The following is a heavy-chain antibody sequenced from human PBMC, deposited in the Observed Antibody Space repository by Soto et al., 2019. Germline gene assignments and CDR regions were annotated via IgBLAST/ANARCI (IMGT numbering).Heavy chain of an antibody. CDR2: MNPNSGNT. CDR1: GYTFTSYD. Sequence: ASVRVSCKASGYTFTSYDINWVRQATGQGLEWMGWMNPNSGNTGYAQKFQGRVTMTRNTSISTAYMELSSLRSEDTAVYYCARGQFVLRFLEWLSSTYYYGMDVWGQ. V-gene: IGHV1-8*01. CDR3: ARGQFVLRFLEWLSSTYYYGMDV. D-gene: IGHD3-3*01. J-gene: IGHJ6*02.